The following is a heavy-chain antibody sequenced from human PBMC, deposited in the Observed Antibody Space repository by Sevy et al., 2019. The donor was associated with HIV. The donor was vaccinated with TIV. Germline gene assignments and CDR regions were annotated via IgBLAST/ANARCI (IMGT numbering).Heavy chain of an antibody. CDR2: LYYSGNT. Sequence: SETLSLTCTVSGGSISSGDYYWSWIRQPPGKGLEWIGYLYYSGNTNYNPSLKSRVTISLDTFKNQFPLKLSLVTAADTAVYYCVRLYCSGGSCYPIYYFDYWGQGTLVTVSS. CDR1: GGSISSGDYY. CDR3: VRLYCSGGSCYPIYYFDY. D-gene: IGHD2-15*01. V-gene: IGHV4-30-4*01. J-gene: IGHJ4*02.